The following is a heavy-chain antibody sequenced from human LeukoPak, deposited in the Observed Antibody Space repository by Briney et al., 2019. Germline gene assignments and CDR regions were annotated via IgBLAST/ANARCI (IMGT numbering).Heavy chain of an antibody. J-gene: IGHJ4*02. D-gene: IGHD3-22*01. V-gene: IGHV3-15*01. Sequence: ETLSLTCTVSGGSISSYYWSWIRQPPGKGLEWVGRIKSKTDGGTTDYAAPVKGRFTISRDDSKNTLYLQMNSLKTEDTAVYYCTTEAYDSSGYYLYYFDYWGQGTLVTVSS. CDR2: IKSKTDGGTT. CDR1: GGSISSYY. CDR3: TTEAYDSSGYYLYYFDY.